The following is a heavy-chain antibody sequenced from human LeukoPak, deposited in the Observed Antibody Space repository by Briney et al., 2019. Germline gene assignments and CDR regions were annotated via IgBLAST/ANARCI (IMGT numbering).Heavy chain of an antibody. J-gene: IGHJ4*02. CDR3: VRGGVDY. CDR2: MKPDGSGT. D-gene: IGHD2-8*01. Sequence: GGSLRLSCVASAFTFSTYWMSWVRQAPGKGLEWVAVMKPDGSGTYHVDSVKGRFTISRDNAKNSLYLQMNSLRGEDTAVYYCVRGGVDYCGRGTLVTVSS. CDR1: AFTFSTYW. V-gene: IGHV3-7*04.